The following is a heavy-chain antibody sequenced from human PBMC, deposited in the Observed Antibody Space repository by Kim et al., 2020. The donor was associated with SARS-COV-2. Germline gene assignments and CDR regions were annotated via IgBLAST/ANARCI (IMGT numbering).Heavy chain of an antibody. CDR3: ARLEGGVAAAGSFDY. J-gene: IGHJ4*02. CDR2: IYPGDSDT. D-gene: IGHD6-13*01. V-gene: IGHV5-51*01. CDR1: GYSFTSYW. Sequence: GESLKISCKGSGYSFTSYWIGWVRQMPGKGLEWMGIIYPGDSDTRYSPSFQGQVTISADKSISTAYLQWSSLKASDTAMYYCARLEGGVAAAGSFDYWGQGTLVTVSS.